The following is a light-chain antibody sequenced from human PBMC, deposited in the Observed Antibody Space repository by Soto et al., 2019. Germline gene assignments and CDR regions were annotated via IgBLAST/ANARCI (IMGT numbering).Light chain of an antibody. Sequence: QSVLTQPASVSGSPGQSITISCTGTISNVGNYNLVSWYQQHPGKAPKLIIYEVNKRPSGVSNRFSGSKSGNTASLTISGLQTEDEAEYYCCSYAGGRVFGGGTKVTVL. CDR1: ISNVGNYNL. CDR2: EVN. V-gene: IGLV2-23*02. CDR3: CSYAGGRV. J-gene: IGLJ3*02.